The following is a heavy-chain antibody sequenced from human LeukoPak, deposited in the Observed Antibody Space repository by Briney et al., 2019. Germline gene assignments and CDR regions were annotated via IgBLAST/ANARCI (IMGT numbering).Heavy chain of an antibody. Sequence: GGSLRLSCAASGFTFSSYGMSWVRQAPGKGLEWVSAISGSGGSTYYADSVKGRFTISRDNAKNSLYLQMNSLRAEDTAVYYCARDLHSRDYGDYWGQGTLVTVSS. J-gene: IGHJ4*02. CDR1: GFTFSSYG. CDR3: ARDLHSRDYGDY. CDR2: ISGSGGST. V-gene: IGHV3-23*01.